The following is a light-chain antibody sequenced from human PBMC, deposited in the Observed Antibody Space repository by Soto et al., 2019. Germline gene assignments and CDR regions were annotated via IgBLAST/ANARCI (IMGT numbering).Light chain of an antibody. Sequence: QSVLTQPPSVSAAPGQKVTISCSGTSSNIGDNYVSWYQQLPGAAPRLLMYENNKRPSGTPDRFSGSKSGTSATLDITGLQTGDEADYYCVAWDSSLSVGVVFGGGTKLTVL. CDR3: VAWDSSLSVGVV. J-gene: IGLJ2*01. V-gene: IGLV1-51*02. CDR2: ENN. CDR1: SSNIGDNY.